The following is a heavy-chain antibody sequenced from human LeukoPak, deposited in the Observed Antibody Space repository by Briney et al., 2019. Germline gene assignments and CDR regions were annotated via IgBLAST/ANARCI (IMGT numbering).Heavy chain of an antibody. CDR1: GVSISSDRYY. J-gene: IGHJ3*01. D-gene: IGHD2-21*01. CDR2: MYYSGST. V-gene: IGHV4-31*03. CDR3: ATPYCGTISCLDVFDV. Sequence: SETLSLTCTVSGVSISSDRYYWSWIRQRPGKGLEWIGYMYYSGSTSYNPSLKSRASISIDGPKGQFSLRLTSVTAADTAVYYCATPYCGTISCLDVFDVWGQGTTVTVSS.